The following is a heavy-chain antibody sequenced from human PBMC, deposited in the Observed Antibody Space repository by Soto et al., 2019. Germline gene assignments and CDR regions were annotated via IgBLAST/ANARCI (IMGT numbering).Heavy chain of an antibody. J-gene: IGHJ3*02. CDR1: GFSFSNSW. D-gene: IGHD6-13*01. CDR3: TSRYSSSGGRFAFDI. CDR2: INPDGSEK. Sequence: GGSLRLSCAASGFSFSNSWMTWVRQAPGKGLECLACINPDGSEKYYVDSVKGRFTADESTSTAYMELSSLRSEDTAVYYCTSRYSSSGGRFAFDIWGQGTMVTAS. V-gene: IGHV3-7*03.